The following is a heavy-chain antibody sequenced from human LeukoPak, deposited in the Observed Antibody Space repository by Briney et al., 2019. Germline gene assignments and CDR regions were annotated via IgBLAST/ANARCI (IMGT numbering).Heavy chain of an antibody. CDR2: IHHSGST. CDR3: AREGGATSSFDY. CDR1: GGSISSSSYY. J-gene: IGHJ4*02. D-gene: IGHD1-26*01. V-gene: IGHV4-39*07. Sequence: SETLSLTCTVSGGSISSSSYYWGWIRQPPGKGLEWIGSIHHSGSTYYNPSLNSRISISIDTSKDQFSLKLSSVTAADTAVYYCAREGGATSSFDYWGQGTLVTVSS.